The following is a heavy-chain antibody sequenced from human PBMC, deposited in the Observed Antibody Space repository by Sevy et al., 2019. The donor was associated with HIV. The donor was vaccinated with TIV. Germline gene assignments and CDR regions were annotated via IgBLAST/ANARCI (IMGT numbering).Heavy chain of an antibody. J-gene: IGHJ6*03. CDR1: GFTFSSYE. CDR3: ARDPYCSGGSCYSEGPNYYYYYMDV. D-gene: IGHD2-15*01. Sequence: GGSLRLPCAASGFTFSSYEMNWVRQAPGKGLEWVSYISSSGSTIYYADSVKGRFTISRDNAKNSLYLQMNSLRAEDTAVYYCARDPYCSGGSCYSEGPNYYYYYMDVWGKGTTVTVSS. V-gene: IGHV3-48*03. CDR2: ISSSGSTI.